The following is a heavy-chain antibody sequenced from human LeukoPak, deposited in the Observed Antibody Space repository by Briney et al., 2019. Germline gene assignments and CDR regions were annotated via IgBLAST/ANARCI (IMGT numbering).Heavy chain of an antibody. CDR2: VRAYNGNT. Sequence: ASVKVSCKASGYTLTCYGISWVRQAPGQGLEWMGWVRAYNGNTNYAQKLQGRVTMTTDTSTSTAYMELRSLRSDDTAVYYCARDLEPAYYDFWSGYVPEYFQHWGQGTLVTVSS. V-gene: IGHV1-18*01. J-gene: IGHJ1*01. CDR1: GYTLTCYG. CDR3: ARDLEPAYYDFWSGYVPEYFQH. D-gene: IGHD3-3*01.